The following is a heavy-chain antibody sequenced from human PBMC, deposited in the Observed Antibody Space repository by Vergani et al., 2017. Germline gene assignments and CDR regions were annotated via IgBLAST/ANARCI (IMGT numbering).Heavy chain of an antibody. V-gene: IGHV1-3*01. D-gene: IGHD2/OR15-2a*01. Sequence: QVQLVQSGAEVKKPGASVKVSCTASGYTFTSYAMHWVRQAPGQRLEWMGWINAGNGNTKYSQKFQGRVTITRDTSASTAYMELSSLRSEDTAVYYCAREATFEYYYYYYMDVWGKGTTVTVSS. CDR3: AREATFEYYYYYYMDV. CDR2: INAGNGNT. J-gene: IGHJ6*03. CDR1: GYTFTSYA.